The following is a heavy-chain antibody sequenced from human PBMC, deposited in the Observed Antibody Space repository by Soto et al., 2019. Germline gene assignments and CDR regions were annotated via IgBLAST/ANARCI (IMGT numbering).Heavy chain of an antibody. CDR3: ARVRDGWFGELLLSYYYYGMDV. J-gene: IGHJ6*02. D-gene: IGHD3-10*01. CDR2: IIPIFGTA. V-gene: IGHV1-69*13. CDR1: GGTFSSYA. Sequence: GASVKVSCKASGGTFSSYAISWVRQAPGQGLEWMGGIIPIFGTANYAQKFQGRVTITADESTSTAYMELSSLRSEDTAVYYCARVRDGWFGELLLSYYYYGMDVWGQGTTVTVSS.